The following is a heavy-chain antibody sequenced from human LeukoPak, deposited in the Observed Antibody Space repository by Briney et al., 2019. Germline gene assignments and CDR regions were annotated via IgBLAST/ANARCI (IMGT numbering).Heavy chain of an antibody. D-gene: IGHD3-22*01. CDR3: AKEAPYYYDSSQGFDP. CDR1: GFTFSSYA. CDR2: ISGSGGST. V-gene: IGHV3-23*01. J-gene: IGHJ5*02. Sequence: PGGSLRLSCAASGFTFSSYAMSWVRQAPGKGLEWVSVISGSGGSTYYADSVKGRFTISRDNSKNTLYLQMNSLRAEDTAVYYCAKEAPYYYDSSQGFDPWGQGTLVTVSS.